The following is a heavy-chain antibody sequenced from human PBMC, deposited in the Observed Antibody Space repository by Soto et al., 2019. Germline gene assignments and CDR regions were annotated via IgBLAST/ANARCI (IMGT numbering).Heavy chain of an antibody. Sequence: EVQLVESGGGLVKPGGSLRLSCAASGFTFSSYSMNWVRQAPGKGLEWVSSLSSSSSYIYYADSVKGRFTISRDNAKNSLYLQMNSLRAEDTAVYYCARDYYYDSSGYYAGFDYWGQGTLVTVSS. CDR1: GFTFSSYS. CDR2: LSSSSSYI. J-gene: IGHJ4*02. V-gene: IGHV3-21*01. D-gene: IGHD3-22*01. CDR3: ARDYYYDSSGYYAGFDY.